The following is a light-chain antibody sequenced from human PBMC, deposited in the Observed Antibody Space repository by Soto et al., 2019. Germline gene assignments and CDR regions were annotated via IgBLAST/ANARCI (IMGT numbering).Light chain of an antibody. CDR3: CSYAGSYTLYV. CDR2: DVS. Sequence: QSALTQPSSVSGSPGQSVTISCTGTSSDVGGYNYVSWYQQHPGKAPKLMIYDVSKRPSGVPDRFACSKSGNTASLPLSGLQAEDEADYYCCSYAGSYTLYVFGTGTKLTVL. V-gene: IGLV2-11*01. CDR1: SSDVGGYNY. J-gene: IGLJ1*01.